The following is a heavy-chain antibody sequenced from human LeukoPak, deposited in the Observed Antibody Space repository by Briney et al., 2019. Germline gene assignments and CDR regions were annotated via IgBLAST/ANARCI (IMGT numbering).Heavy chain of an antibody. CDR2: IYPGDSDP. CDR1: EYTFTTYW. Sequence: GESLKISCKGSEYTFTTYWIGWVHQMPGKGLEWMGIIYPGDSDPRYSPSFQGQVTISADKSISTAYLQWSSLKASDSAMYYCARHGLGSSWFGFDYWGQGTLVTVSS. D-gene: IGHD6-13*01. J-gene: IGHJ4*02. CDR3: ARHGLGSSWFGFDY. V-gene: IGHV5-51*07.